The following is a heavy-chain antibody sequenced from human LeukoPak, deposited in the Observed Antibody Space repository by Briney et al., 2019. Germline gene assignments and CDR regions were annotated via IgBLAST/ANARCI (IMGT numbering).Heavy chain of an antibody. CDR1: GYTFTGYA. J-gene: IGHJ6*02. D-gene: IGHD3-10*01. CDR2: ISAYNGRT. V-gene: IGHV1-18*01. Sequence: GAPVKPCCTASGYTFTGYAIAWLRQAPGQGLEWMGWISAYNGRTNYAQKFQGRVTMTTDTSTTTGYMELRILSSNDTAVYFCARGQLRYYGSYGSDNYYNDMDFWGQGPPVTVSS. CDR3: ARGQLRYYGSYGSDNYYNDMDF.